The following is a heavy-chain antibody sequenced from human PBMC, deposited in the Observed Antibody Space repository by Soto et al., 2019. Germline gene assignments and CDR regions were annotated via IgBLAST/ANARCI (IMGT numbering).Heavy chain of an antibody. CDR2: IWYDGSNK. CDR1: GFTFSSYG. J-gene: IGHJ6*03. CDR3: ARDGGSSSAYYYYMDV. Sequence: GGSLRLSCAASGFTFSSYGMHWVRQAPGKGLEWVAVIWYDGSNKYYADSVKGRFTISRDNSKNTLYLQMNSLRAEDTALYYCARDGGSSSAYYYYMDVWGKGTTVTVSS. D-gene: IGHD6-6*01. V-gene: IGHV3-33*01.